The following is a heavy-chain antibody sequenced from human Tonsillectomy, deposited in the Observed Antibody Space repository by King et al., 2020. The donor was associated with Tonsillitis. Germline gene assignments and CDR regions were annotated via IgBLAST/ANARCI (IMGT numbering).Heavy chain of an antibody. V-gene: IGHV4-59*01. CDR1: GGSISSYY. CDR3: AKEDGTWSPQKGLGYYDSRGYLPNAFDI. J-gene: IGHJ3*02. CDR2: ISYSGNT. D-gene: IGHD3-22*01. Sequence: QLQESGPGLVKPSETLSLTCTVSGGSISSYYWSWIRQPPGKGLEWIGYISYSGNTNYNPSLKSRVTISVDTSKNQFSLKLSSVTAADPAVYYCAKEDGTWSPQKGLGYYDSRGYLPNAFDIWGQGTMVTVSS.